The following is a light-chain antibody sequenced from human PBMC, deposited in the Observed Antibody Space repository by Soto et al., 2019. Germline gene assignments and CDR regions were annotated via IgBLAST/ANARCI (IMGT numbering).Light chain of an antibody. CDR2: DAS. Sequence: ILITPSPATLSLSHGEIATLSCRASQSINMDLAWYVQKPGQAPRLLIYDASNRATGIPARFSGSGSGTDFTLTIDNLEPEDFALYYCQQRSNGTPITFGQGTRLENK. V-gene: IGKV3-11*01. J-gene: IGKJ5*01. CDR3: QQRSNGTPIT. CDR1: QSINMD.